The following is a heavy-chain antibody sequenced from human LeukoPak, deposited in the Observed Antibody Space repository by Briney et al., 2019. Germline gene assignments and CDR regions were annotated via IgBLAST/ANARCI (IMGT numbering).Heavy chain of an antibody. CDR2: IGGSGGST. Sequence: QTGGSLRLSCAAPGFTFSSYAMSWVRQAPGKGLEWVSAIGGSGGSTYYADSVKGRFTISRDNSKNTLYLQMNSLRAEDTAVYYCAKGGSWYYFDYWGQGTLVTVSS. D-gene: IGHD6-13*01. V-gene: IGHV3-23*01. J-gene: IGHJ4*02. CDR1: GFTFSSYA. CDR3: AKGGSWYYFDY.